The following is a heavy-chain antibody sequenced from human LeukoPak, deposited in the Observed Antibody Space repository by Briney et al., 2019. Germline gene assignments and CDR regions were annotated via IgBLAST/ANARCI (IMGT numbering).Heavy chain of an antibody. Sequence: PGGSLRLSCAASGFTISRHYMTWVRQAPGKGLEWVALSYSGGSTYYADSVEGRFTISRYNSKSMLFLQMNSLRADDTAVYYCARGPDVDGYIHAPFDYWGQGALVTVSS. CDR3: ARGPDVDGYIHAPFDY. CDR1: GFTISRHY. J-gene: IGHJ4*02. V-gene: IGHV3-53*01. CDR2: SYSGGST. D-gene: IGHD5-24*01.